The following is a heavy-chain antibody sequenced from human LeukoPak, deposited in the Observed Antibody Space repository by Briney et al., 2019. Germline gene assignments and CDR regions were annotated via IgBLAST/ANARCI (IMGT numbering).Heavy chain of an antibody. J-gene: IGHJ5*02. CDR2: ISIYNGNT. V-gene: IGHV1-18*04. CDR1: GYTFTGYY. CDR3: ARITYDFWSGYYMPDDP. D-gene: IGHD3-3*01. Sequence: ASVKASCKASGYTFTGYYMHWARQAPGQGLEWMGWISIYNGNTDYAQKLRGRVTMTTDTSTSTAYMELRSLRSDDTAVYYCARITYDFWSGYYMPDDPWGQGTLVTVSS.